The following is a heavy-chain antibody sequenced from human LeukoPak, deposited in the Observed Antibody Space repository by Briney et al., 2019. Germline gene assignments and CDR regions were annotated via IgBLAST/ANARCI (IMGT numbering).Heavy chain of an antibody. CDR3: ARGHEDYDSSGYYRFDY. Sequence: SETLSLTCAVSDGSISSSSSYWGWIRQPPGKGLEWIGSIYYSESTYYNPSLRSRVTISVDTSKNQFSLKLNSVTAADTAVYFCARGHEDYDSSGYYRFDYWGQGTLVTVSS. CDR2: IYYSEST. V-gene: IGHV4-39*07. D-gene: IGHD3-22*01. CDR1: DGSISSSSSY. J-gene: IGHJ4*02.